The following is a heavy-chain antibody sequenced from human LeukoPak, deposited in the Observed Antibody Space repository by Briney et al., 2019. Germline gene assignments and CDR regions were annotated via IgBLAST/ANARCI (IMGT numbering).Heavy chain of an antibody. CDR2: IKHDGSLK. CDR3: ARRFRD. Sequence: GGSLRLSCVGSGLPFSGFELNWVRQAPGKGLEWVSYIKHDGSLKTYADSVKGRFTISRDDMRNSLFLQMNGLRPEDTAIYYCARRFRDWGQGSLVTVS. V-gene: IGHV3-48*03. J-gene: IGHJ4*02. CDR1: GLPFSGFE. D-gene: IGHD5-24*01.